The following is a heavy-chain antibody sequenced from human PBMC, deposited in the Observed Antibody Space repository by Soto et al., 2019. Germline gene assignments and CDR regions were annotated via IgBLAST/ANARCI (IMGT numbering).Heavy chain of an antibody. CDR2: ISSKANDYAT. CDR1: GFTFSGSA. J-gene: IGHJ5*02. CDR3: SRHTYNFWSGSNS. V-gene: IGHV3-73*01. D-gene: IGHD3-3*01. Sequence: EVQLVESGGGLVQPGGSLKLSCAASGFTFSGSAMHWVRQASGKGLEWVGRISSKANDYATAYAASVKGRFTISRDDSKNTAYLQMSSLKTEDTAVYYCSRHTYNFWSGSNSWGQGTLVTVSS.